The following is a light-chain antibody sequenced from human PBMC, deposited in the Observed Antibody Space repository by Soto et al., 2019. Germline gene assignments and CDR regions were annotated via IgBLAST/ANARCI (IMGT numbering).Light chain of an antibody. CDR1: HDIKNY. CDR3: QQFDVLPPYT. V-gene: IGKV1-33*01. J-gene: IGKJ2*01. CDR2: DAD. Sequence: DIQLTQSPPSLSASEGDRVTITCQASHDIKNYLNWYQQKPGKAPKLLIYDADNVQTGVPSRFSGSGAGTEFTFTIGSLQPEDVATYFCQQFDVLPPYTFGQGTKVDIK.